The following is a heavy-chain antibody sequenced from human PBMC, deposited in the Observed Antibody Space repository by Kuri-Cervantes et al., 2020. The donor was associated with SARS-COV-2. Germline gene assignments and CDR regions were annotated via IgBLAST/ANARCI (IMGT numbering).Heavy chain of an antibody. CDR3: ATPRNFWSGPFDY. J-gene: IGHJ4*02. D-gene: IGHD3-3*01. Sequence: GESLKISCAASGFTFSSYWMSWVRQAPGKGLEWVSAISGSGGSTYYADSVKGRFTISRDNSKNTLYLQMNSLRAEDTAVYYCATPRNFWSGPFDYWGQGTLVTVSS. CDR1: GFTFSSYW. V-gene: IGHV3-23*01. CDR2: ISGSGGST.